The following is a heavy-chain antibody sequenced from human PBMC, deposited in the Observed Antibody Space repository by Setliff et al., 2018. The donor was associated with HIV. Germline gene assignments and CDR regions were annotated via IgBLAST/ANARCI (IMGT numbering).Heavy chain of an antibody. CDR1: GFTFSTYG. V-gene: IGHV3-30*02. J-gene: IGHJ3*02. CDR2: IRYDGSNQ. Sequence: GGSLRLSCAASGFTFSTYGMQWVRQAPGKGLEWVAFIRYDGSNQYYADSVKGRFTISRDNSKNTLYLQMNSLRVEDTAVYYCARDNYYFDNSGYPVDAFDIWGQGTMVTVSS. CDR3: ARDNYYFDNSGYPVDAFDI. D-gene: IGHD3-22*01.